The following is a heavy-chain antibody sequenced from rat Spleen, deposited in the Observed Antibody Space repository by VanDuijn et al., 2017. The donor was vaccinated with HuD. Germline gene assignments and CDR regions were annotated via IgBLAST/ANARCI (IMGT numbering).Heavy chain of an antibody. D-gene: IGHD1-10*01. CDR1: GFTFSDYA. V-gene: IGHV5S13*01. CDR3: AKDKGEYNNLFDY. J-gene: IGHJ2*01. Sequence: EGQLVESDGGLVKPGRSLKLSCAASGFTFSDYAMAWVRQAPAKGLEWVATISTGGGDTYYRDSVRGRFTIPRDNAKNTLYLQVDSLRSEDTATYYCAKDKGEYNNLFDYWGQGVMVTVTS. CDR2: ISTGGGDT.